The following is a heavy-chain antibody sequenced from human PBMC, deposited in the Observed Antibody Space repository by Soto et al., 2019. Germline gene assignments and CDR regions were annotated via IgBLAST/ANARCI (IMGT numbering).Heavy chain of an antibody. CDR3: ARVDITFGNIRS. Sequence: SETLSLTCTVSGGSVSSGSYYWSWTRQPPGKGLEWIGYIYYSGSTNYNPSLKSRVTISVDTSKNQFSLKLSSVTAADTAVYYCARVDITFGNIRSWGQGTLVTVSS. CDR1: GGSVSSGSYY. CDR2: IYYSGST. J-gene: IGHJ4*02. V-gene: IGHV4-61*01. D-gene: IGHD3-16*01.